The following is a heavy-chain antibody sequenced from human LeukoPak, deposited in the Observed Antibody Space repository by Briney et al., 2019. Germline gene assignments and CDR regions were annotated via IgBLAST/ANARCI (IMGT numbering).Heavy chain of an antibody. CDR3: ARDNDCRCDY. CDR1: GFTFSSYW. D-gene: IGHD2-21*02. V-gene: IGHV3-7*01. J-gene: IGHJ4*02. Sequence: GGSLRLSCAASGFTFSSYWMAWVRQAPGKGLEWVANIKVDGGEKNYVDSVKGRFTISRDNAKNLLYLQMNSLRGEDTAVYYCARDNDCRCDYWGQGTLVTVSS. CDR2: IKVDGGEK.